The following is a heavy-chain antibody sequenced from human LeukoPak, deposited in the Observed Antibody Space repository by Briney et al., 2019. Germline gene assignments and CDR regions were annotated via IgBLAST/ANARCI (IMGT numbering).Heavy chain of an antibody. CDR3: ARDDGGYGSGSHYYFYSTDV. Sequence: GGSLRLSCAASGFTFSRYAMHWVRQAAGRELQFVSAISTSGGSTSYANSVRGRFTISRDNSKNTLHLQMGSLRAEDMAVYYCARDDGGYGSGSHYYFYSTDVWGQGTTVTVSS. V-gene: IGHV3-64*01. CDR1: GFTFSRYA. D-gene: IGHD3-10*01. CDR2: ISTSGGST. J-gene: IGHJ6*02.